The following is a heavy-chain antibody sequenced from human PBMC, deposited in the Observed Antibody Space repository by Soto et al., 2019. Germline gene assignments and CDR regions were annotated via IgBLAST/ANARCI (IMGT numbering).Heavy chain of an antibody. CDR3: TRQYSGSYPFDY. V-gene: IGHV3-73*02. Sequence: EVQLVESGGGLVQPGGSLKLSCAASGFTFSGSAMHWVRQASGKGLEWVGRIRSKANSYATAYAASVKGRFTISRDDSKNTAYLQMNSLKTEDTALYYCTRQYSGSYPFDYWGQGTLVTVSS. CDR1: GFTFSGSA. CDR2: IRSKANSYAT. J-gene: IGHJ4*02. D-gene: IGHD1-26*01.